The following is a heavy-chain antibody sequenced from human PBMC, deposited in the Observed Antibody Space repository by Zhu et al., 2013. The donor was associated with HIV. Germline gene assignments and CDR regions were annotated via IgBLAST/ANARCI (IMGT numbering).Heavy chain of an antibody. V-gene: IGHV3-48*04. CDR2: ISSSSSTI. D-gene: IGHD3-22*01. Sequence: EVQLVESGGGLVQPGGSLRLSCAASGFTFSSYSMNWVRQAPGKGLEWVSYISSSSSTIYYADSVKGRFTISRDNAKNSLYLQMNSLRAEDTAVYYCARDGWLPYNPTRFDYWGQGTLVTVSS. CDR1: GFTFSSYS. J-gene: IGHJ4*02. CDR3: ARDGWLPYNPTRFDY.